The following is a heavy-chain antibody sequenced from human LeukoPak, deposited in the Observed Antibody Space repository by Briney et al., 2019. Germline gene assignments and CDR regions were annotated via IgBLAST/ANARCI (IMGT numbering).Heavy chain of an antibody. J-gene: IGHJ5*02. CDR1: GVSISSGSYY. CDR2: IYTSGST. Sequence: SETLSLTCTVSGVSISSGSYYWSWIRQPAGKGLEWIGRIYTSGSTNYNPSLKSRVTISVDTSKNQFSLNLISVTAADTAVYYCARSPQGTATTANWLDPWGQGTLVTVSS. D-gene: IGHD4-17*01. CDR3: ARSPQGTATTANWLDP. V-gene: IGHV4-61*02.